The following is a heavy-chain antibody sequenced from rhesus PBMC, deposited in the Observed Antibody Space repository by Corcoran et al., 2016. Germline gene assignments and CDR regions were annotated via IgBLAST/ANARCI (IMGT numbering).Heavy chain of an antibody. V-gene: IGHV4-160*01. CDR3: ARVAAAAGTGYFDY. J-gene: IGHJ4*01. CDR2: IYGSGGST. D-gene: IGHD6-25*01. CDR1: GGSISSNY. Sequence: QVQLQESGPGLVKPSETLSLTCAVSGGSISSNYCSWIRPAPGKGLEWIGRIYGSGGSTDYNPSLKSLVTISTDTSKNQFSLKLSSVTAADTAVYYCARVAAAAGTGYFDYWGQGVLVTVSS.